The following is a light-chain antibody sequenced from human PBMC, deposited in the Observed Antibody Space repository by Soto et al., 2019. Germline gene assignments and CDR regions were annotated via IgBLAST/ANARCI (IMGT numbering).Light chain of an antibody. V-gene: IGKV3-20*01. J-gene: IGKJ3*01. CDR3: QQYGSSPFT. Sequence: EIVMTQSPATLSVSPGEGATLSCRASQGIGSTLAWYQHKPGQTPRLLTYGAPSRATGIPDRFSGSGSGTDFTLTISRLEPEDFAVYYCQQYGSSPFTFGPGTKVDIK. CDR2: GAP. CDR1: QGIGST.